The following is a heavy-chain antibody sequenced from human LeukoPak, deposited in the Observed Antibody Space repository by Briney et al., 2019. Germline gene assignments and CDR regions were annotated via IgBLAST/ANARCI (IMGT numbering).Heavy chain of an antibody. J-gene: IGHJ5*02. CDR1: GGSISSYY. D-gene: IGHD3-3*01. CDR3: ARLGEYYDFWSGYYPKWFDP. Sequence: SETLSLTCTVSGGSISSYYWSWIRQPPGKGLEWIGYIYTSGSTNYNPSLKSRVTISVDTSKNQFSLKLSSVTAADTAVYYCARLGEYYDFWSGYYPKWFDPWGQGTLVTVSS. CDR2: IYTSGST. V-gene: IGHV4-4*09.